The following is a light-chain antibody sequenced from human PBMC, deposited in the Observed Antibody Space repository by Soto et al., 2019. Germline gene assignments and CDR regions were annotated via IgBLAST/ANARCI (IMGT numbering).Light chain of an antibody. CDR3: QQFNSYPYT. V-gene: IGKV1-13*02. J-gene: IGKJ2*01. CDR2: DAS. Sequence: AIQLTQSPSSLSASVGDRVTITCRASQGISSALAWYQQKPGKAPNLLIYDASSLESGVPSRFSGSGSWTDFTLTISSLQPEDFATYYCQQFNSYPYTFGQGTKLEIK. CDR1: QGISSA.